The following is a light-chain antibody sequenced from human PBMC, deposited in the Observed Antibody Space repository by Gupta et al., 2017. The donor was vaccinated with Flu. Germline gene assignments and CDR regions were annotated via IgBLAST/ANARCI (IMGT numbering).Light chain of an antibody. CDR2: SNN. V-gene: IGLV1-44*01. CDR1: SSNIGSNT. Sequence: QSVLTHPLSASGTPGQRVTISCSGSSSNIGSNTVNWYQQLQGTAPKRLIYSNNQRPSGVPDRFPGSKSGTSASLAISGLQSEDEADYYCAAWDDSLNGWVFGGGTKLTV. CDR3: AAWDDSLNGWV. J-gene: IGLJ3*02.